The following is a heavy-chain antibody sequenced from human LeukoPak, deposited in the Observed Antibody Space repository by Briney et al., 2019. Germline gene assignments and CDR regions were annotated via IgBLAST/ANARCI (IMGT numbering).Heavy chain of an antibody. CDR2: ISSSGSTI. CDR1: GFTFSSYE. V-gene: IGHV3-48*03. D-gene: IGHD3-10*01. Sequence: GGSLRLSCAASGFTFSSYEMNWVRQAPGKGLEWVSYISSSGSTIYYADSVKGRFTISRDNAKNSLYLQMNSLRAEDTAVYYCARDRDVVRGTFDHWGQGTLVTVSS. CDR3: ARDRDVVRGTFDH. J-gene: IGHJ4*02.